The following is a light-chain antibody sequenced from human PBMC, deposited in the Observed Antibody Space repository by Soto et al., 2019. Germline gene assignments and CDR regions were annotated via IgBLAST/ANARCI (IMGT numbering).Light chain of an antibody. CDR1: SSNIGSNT. J-gene: IGLJ2*01. Sequence: QLVLTQPPSASGTPGQRVTISCSGSSSNIGSNTVNWYQQVPGTAPRLLIYSNNQRPSGVPDRFSGSKSGTSASLAISGLQSEDETDYYCAVWDDSLNGVVFGGGTKLTVL. CDR3: AVWDDSLNGVV. CDR2: SNN. V-gene: IGLV1-44*01.